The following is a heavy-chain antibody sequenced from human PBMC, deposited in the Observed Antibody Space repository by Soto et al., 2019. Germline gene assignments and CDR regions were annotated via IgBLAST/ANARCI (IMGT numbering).Heavy chain of an antibody. J-gene: IGHJ5*02. V-gene: IGHV6-1*01. D-gene: IGHD4-17*01. CDR3: ARSLRPKNWFDP. CDR1: GDSVSSNSAA. Sequence: SETLSLTCAICGDSVSSNSAAWNWIRQSPSRGLEWLGRTYYRSKWYNDYAVSVKSRITINPDTSKNQFSLQLNSVTPEDTAVYYCARSLRPKNWFDPWGQGTLVTVSS. CDR2: TYYRSKWYN.